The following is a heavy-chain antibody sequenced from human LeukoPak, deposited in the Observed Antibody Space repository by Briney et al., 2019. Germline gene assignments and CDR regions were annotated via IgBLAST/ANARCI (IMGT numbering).Heavy chain of an antibody. J-gene: IGHJ4*02. Sequence: GASVTVSCKASGYTFTSYYMHWVRQAPGQGLEWMGIINPSGGSTTYAQTFQGRVTITRDTSTSTVYMDLSSLRSEDTAVYYCARDAMSSVTTSPHYFDYWGQGTLVTVSS. CDR1: GYTFTSYY. V-gene: IGHV1-46*01. CDR3: ARDAMSSVTTSPHYFDY. D-gene: IGHD4-17*01. CDR2: INPSGGST.